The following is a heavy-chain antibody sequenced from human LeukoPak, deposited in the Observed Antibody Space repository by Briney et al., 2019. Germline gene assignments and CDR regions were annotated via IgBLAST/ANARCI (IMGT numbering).Heavy chain of an antibody. CDR1: GGSISSYY. D-gene: IGHD6-13*01. V-gene: IGHV4-59*01. CDR2: IYYSGST. Sequence: MPSETLSLTCTVSGGSISSYYWSWIRQPPGKGLEWIGYIYYSGSTNYNPSLKSRVTISVDTSKNQFSLKLSSVTAADTAVYYCARDLGSSWYGFVGYGMDVWGQGTTVTVSS. J-gene: IGHJ6*02. CDR3: ARDLGSSWYGFVGYGMDV.